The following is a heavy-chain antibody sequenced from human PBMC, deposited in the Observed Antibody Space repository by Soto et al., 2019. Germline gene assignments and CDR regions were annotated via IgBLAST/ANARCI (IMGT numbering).Heavy chain of an antibody. CDR3: AKIKPSSGWSFDY. J-gene: IGHJ4*02. Sequence: GGSLRLSCAASGFTFSSYDMSWVRQAPGKGLEWVSTISGSGAITYYADSVKGRFTISRDNSKNTLYLQMNSLRAEDTAVYYCAKIKPSSGWSFDYWNQGTLVTVSS. V-gene: IGHV3-23*01. D-gene: IGHD6-19*01. CDR2: ISGSGAIT. CDR1: GFTFSSYD.